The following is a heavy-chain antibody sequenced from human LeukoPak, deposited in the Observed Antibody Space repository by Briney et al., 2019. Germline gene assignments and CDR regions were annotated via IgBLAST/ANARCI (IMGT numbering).Heavy chain of an antibody. CDR1: GFTVITND. J-gene: IGHJ1*01. CDR2: IEGEGYK. V-gene: IGHV3-74*01. CDR3: ARAPSEIGGYYPEYFRH. D-gene: IGHD3-22*01. Sequence: GGSLRLSCAASGFTVITNDMTWVRQAPGKGLVWVSRIEGEGYKNYADSVKGRFTISRDNAKNTVSLQMNSLRAEDTGVYYCARAPSEIGGYYPEYFRHWGQGTLVTDS.